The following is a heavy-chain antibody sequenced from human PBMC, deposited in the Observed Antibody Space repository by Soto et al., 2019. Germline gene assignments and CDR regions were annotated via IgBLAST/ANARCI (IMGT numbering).Heavy chain of an antibody. V-gene: IGHV4-61*01. CDR2: MSHSGGT. D-gene: IGHD3-16*02. CDR1: GGSVSSGRYY. J-gene: IGHJ4*02. CDR3: LRGYIWGSFRHYYFDY. Sequence: PSETLSLTCAVYGGSVSSGRYYWSWIRQPPGMGLEWIGEMSHSGGTHFNPSLKSRVTISVDTSKNQFSLKMSSVTAADTAVYYCLRGYIWGSFRHYYFDYWGLGTLVTVSS.